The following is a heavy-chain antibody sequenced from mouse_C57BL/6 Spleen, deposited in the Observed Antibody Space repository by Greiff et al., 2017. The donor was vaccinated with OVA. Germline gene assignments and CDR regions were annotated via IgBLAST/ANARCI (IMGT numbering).Heavy chain of an antibody. Sequence: VQLKQSGPELVKPGASVKISCKASGYSFTGYYMNWVKQSPEKSLEWIGEINPSTGGTTYNQKFKAKATLTEDKSSSTAYMQLKSLTSEDSAVYYCATRYPVAYWGQGTLVTVSA. V-gene: IGHV1-42*01. CDR1: GYSFTGYY. CDR3: ATRYPVAY. CDR2: INPSTGGT. D-gene: IGHD1-1*01. J-gene: IGHJ3*01.